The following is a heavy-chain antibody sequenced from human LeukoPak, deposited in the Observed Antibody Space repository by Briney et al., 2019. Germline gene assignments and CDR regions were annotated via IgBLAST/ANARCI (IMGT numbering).Heavy chain of an antibody. CDR2: IRYDGSAK. J-gene: IGHJ4*02. Sequence: PAGGSLRLSGAASGFTFNNYGMHWVRQAPGKGLEWVAFIRYDGSAKYYGDSVKGRFTISRDTSKNMLYLQMNSLRVEDTAVYYCAKERRQLREAFDYWGPGTLVTVSS. CDR1: GFTFNNYG. V-gene: IGHV3-30*02. CDR3: AKERRQLREAFDY. D-gene: IGHD2-2*01.